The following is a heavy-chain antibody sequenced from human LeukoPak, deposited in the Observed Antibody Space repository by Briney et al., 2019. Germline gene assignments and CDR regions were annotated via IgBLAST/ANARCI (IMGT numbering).Heavy chain of an antibody. V-gene: IGHV1-8*01. Sequence: GASVKVSCKASGYTFTSYDINWVRQATGQGPEWMGWMNPNSGNTGYAQKFQGRVTMTRNTSISTAYMELSSLRSEDTAVYYCARSPRIAVAGTFSDYWGQGTLVTVSS. CDR3: ARSPRIAVAGTFSDY. D-gene: IGHD6-19*01. CDR1: GYTFTSYD. J-gene: IGHJ4*02. CDR2: MNPNSGNT.